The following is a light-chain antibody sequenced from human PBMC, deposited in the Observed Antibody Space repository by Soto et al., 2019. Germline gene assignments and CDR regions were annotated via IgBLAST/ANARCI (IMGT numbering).Light chain of an antibody. CDR3: QQYNSYPWT. V-gene: IGKV1-5*03. CDR1: QSLSGW. J-gene: IGKJ1*01. Sequence: DIQMTQSPSTLSASIGDRLTITCRASQSLSGWLAWYQQKPGKAPILLIYQASSLQSGVPSRFSGSGSGTEFTLTISSLQPDDFATYYCQQYNSYPWTFGQGTKVEIK. CDR2: QAS.